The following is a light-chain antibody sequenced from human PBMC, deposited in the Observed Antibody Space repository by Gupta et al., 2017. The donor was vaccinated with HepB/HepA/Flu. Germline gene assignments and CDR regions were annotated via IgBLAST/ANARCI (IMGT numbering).Light chain of an antibody. V-gene: IGKV2-28*01. Sequence: DIVMTQSPLSLPVTPGEPASISCRSSQSLLQSNGYNYLDWYLQKPGQSPQLLIYWGSNRASGVPDRFSGSGSGTDFTLKISRVEAEDVGVYYCMQALQTPWTFGQGTKVEIK. CDR3: MQALQTPWT. CDR2: WGS. J-gene: IGKJ1*01. CDR1: QSLLQSNGYNY.